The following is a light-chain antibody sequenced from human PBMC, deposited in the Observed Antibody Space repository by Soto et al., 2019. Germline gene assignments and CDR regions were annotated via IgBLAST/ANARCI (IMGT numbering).Light chain of an antibody. J-gene: IGLJ1*01. Sequence: QSALTQPPSVSGSPGQSVTISCTGTSSDVGSYNRVSWYQQPPGTAPKLLISEVSNRPSGVPDRFSGSKSGNTASLTISGPQGGDGADYYRSLFAGVSPYVFGTGTKLTVL. CDR2: EVS. CDR3: SLFAGVSPYV. V-gene: IGLV2-18*01. CDR1: SSDVGSYNR.